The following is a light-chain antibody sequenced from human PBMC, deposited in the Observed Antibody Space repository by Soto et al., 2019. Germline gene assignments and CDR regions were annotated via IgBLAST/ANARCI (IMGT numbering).Light chain of an antibody. V-gene: IGLV2-14*03. CDR3: TSYTTSSAYV. Sequence: QSVLTQPASVSGSPGQSIAISCPGTSSDVDAYNFVSWYQHHPGKAPKLMIFDVSNRPSGVSNRFSGSKSGNTASLTISGLQAEDEADYYCTSYTTSSAYVFGTG. CDR2: DVS. CDR1: SSDVDAYNF. J-gene: IGLJ1*01.